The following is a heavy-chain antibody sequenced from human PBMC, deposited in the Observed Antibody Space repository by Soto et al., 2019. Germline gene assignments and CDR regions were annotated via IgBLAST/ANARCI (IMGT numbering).Heavy chain of an antibody. CDR3: AKNIAASASDY. Sequence: EVQLLESGGDLVQPGGSLRLSCAASGFTFSSSDMVWVRQAPGKGLEWVSSITGSGSNTNYSDSVKGRFTISRDNSKNTLFLQMNSLRAEDTADYYCAKNIAASASDYWGQGTLVTVSS. J-gene: IGHJ4*02. CDR2: ITGSGSNT. CDR1: GFTFSSSD. V-gene: IGHV3-23*01. D-gene: IGHD6-25*01.